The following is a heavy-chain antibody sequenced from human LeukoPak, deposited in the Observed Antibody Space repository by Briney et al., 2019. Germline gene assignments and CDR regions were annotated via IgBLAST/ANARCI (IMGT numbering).Heavy chain of an antibody. V-gene: IGHV4-61*02. CDR1: GDSISTINYY. D-gene: IGHD3-10*01. CDR3: ARGRRGSSGSYGSYYFDY. J-gene: IGHJ4*02. CDR2: IYTSGCT. Sequence: SQTLPLTCTVSGDSISTINYYWSWLRQPAGKELEWIGRIYTSGCTNYNPSLKSRVTMSIDTSKSQFPLKLSSVTAADTAVYYCARGRRGSSGSYGSYYFDYWGQGTLVTVSS.